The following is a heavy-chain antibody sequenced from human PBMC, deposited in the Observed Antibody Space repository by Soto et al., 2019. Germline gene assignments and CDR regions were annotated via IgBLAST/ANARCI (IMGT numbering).Heavy chain of an antibody. J-gene: IGHJ4*02. CDR3: AEIRWELLDCFDY. Sequence: PGGSLRLSCAASGFTFSSYAMSWVRQAPGKGLEWVSAISGSGGSTYYADSVKGRFTISRDNPKNTLYLQMNSLRAEDTAVYYCAEIRWELLDCFDYWGQGTLVTVSS. CDR1: GFTFSSYA. CDR2: ISGSGGST. V-gene: IGHV3-23*01. D-gene: IGHD1-26*01.